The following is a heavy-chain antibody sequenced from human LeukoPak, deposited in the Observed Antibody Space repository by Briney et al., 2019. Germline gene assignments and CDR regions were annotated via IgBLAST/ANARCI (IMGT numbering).Heavy chain of an antibody. Sequence: GGSLRLSCTASGFTFSSHSLHWVRQVPGKGLVWVSRIKSDGKSITYADSVKGRFTISRDNAKNTMYLQINSLRAEDTAMYYCVRSVSGNYGRFDYWGQGILVTVSS. D-gene: IGHD1-7*01. J-gene: IGHJ4*02. CDR2: IKSDGKSI. V-gene: IGHV3-74*01. CDR3: VRSVSGNYGRFDY. CDR1: GFTFSSHS.